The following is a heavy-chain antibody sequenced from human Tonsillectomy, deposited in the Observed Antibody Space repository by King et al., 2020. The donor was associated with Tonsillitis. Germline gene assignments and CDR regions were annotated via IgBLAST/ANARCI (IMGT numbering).Heavy chain of an antibody. CDR3: ARVHCSGGGCSFYYGMYV. V-gene: IGHV2-26*01. J-gene: IGHJ6*02. CDR1: GVSLTNAGMG. D-gene: IGHD2-15*01. CDR2: IFSNDEK. Sequence: TLKESGPVLVKPTETLTLTCTVSGVSLTNAGMGVSWIRQPPGKALEWLAYIFSNDEKSYSTSLQIRLTIPKDTSKSQAVLTMTNMDPGDTATYYCARVHCSGGGCSFYYGMYVWGQGTTVTVSS.